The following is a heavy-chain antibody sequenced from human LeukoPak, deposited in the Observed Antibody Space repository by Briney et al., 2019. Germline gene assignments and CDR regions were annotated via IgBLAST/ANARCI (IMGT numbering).Heavy chain of an antibody. CDR1: GGSISSGDYS. J-gene: IGHJ4*02. D-gene: IGHD3-10*01. Sequence: SETLSLTYTVSGGSISSGDYSWSWIRQPPGKGLEWIGYIYYSGSTYYNPSLKSRVTISVDTSKNQFSLKLSSVTAADTAVYYCARGLHYYGSGSPGGYWGQGTLVTVSS. CDR2: IYYSGST. V-gene: IGHV4-30-4*01. CDR3: ARGLHYYGSGSPGGY.